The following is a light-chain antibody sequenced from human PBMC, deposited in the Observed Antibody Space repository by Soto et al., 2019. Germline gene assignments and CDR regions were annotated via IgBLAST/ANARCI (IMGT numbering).Light chain of an antibody. CDR1: QSISSY. Sequence: DIQMTQSPSSLYASVGDRVTITCRASQSISSYLNWYQQTPGKAPKLLIYAASSLQSGVPSRFSGSGSGTEFTLTISSLQPDDFATYYCQQYNSYPWTFGQGTKVDIK. CDR2: AAS. V-gene: IGKV1-39*01. J-gene: IGKJ1*01. CDR3: QQYNSYPWT.